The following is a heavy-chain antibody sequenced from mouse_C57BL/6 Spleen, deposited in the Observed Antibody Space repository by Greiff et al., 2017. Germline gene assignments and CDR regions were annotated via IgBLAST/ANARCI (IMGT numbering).Heavy chain of an antibody. CDR2: IWSDGST. V-gene: IGHV2-6-1*01. CDR1: GFSLTSYG. D-gene: IGHD2-4*01. CDR3: ARHDDYDGSYYAMDY. Sequence: VMLVESGPGLVAPSQSLSITCTVSGFSLTSYGVHWVRQPPGKGLEWLVVIWSDGSTTYNSALKSRLSISKGNSKSQVFLKMNSLQTDDTAMYYCARHDDYDGSYYAMDYWGQGTSVTVSS. J-gene: IGHJ4*01.